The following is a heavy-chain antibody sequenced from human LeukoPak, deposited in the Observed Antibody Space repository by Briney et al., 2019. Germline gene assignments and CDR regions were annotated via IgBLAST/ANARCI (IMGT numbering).Heavy chain of an antibody. CDR3: ARDLRGLVSWFDP. J-gene: IGHJ5*02. CDR2: ISSSGSTM. D-gene: IGHD4-17*01. CDR1: GFTFSSYE. V-gene: IGHV3-48*03. Sequence: PGGSLRLSCAASGFTFSSYEMNWVRQAPGKGLEWVSYISSSGSTMYYADSVKGRLTISRDSAKNSLYLQMNSLRAEDTAVYYCARDLRGLVSWFDPWGQGTLVTVSS.